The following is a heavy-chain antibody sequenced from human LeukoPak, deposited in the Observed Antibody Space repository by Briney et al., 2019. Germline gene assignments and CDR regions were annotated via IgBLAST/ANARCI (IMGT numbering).Heavy chain of an antibody. Sequence: GGSLRLSCAASGFTVSSNYMSWVRQVPGKGLEWVSVIYSGGSTYYADSVKGRFTISRDNSKNTLYLQMNSLRAEDTAVYYCARDSPRTGRYFDWLLFDYWGQGTLVTVSP. CDR2: IYSGGST. CDR1: GFTVSSNY. D-gene: IGHD3-9*01. J-gene: IGHJ4*02. CDR3: ARDSPRTGRYFDWLLFDY. V-gene: IGHV3-66*01.